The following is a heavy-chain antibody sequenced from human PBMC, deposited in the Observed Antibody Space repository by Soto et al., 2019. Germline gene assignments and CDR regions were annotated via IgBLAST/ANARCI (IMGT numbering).Heavy chain of an antibody. J-gene: IGHJ4*02. Sequence: EVQLVESGGGLVQPGGSLRLSCAASGFTFSNYDMHWVRQVTGKGLEWVSAIGAAGDTYYPDSVKGRFTISRENAKNSLYLQMSSRRAEDTAVYYCASGGWGSSWYEGGSRIDYWGQGALVTVSS. D-gene: IGHD6-13*01. CDR3: ASGGWGSSWYEGGSRIDY. CDR2: IGAAGDT. CDR1: GFTFSNYD. V-gene: IGHV3-13*01.